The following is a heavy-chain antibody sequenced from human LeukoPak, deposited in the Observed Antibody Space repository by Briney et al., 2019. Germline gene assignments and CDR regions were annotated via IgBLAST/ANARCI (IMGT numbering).Heavy chain of an antibody. CDR3: AKRLFDY. J-gene: IGHJ4*02. CDR1: GLTFSNYA. CDR2: ISGSGGST. Sequence: GGSLRLSCGASGLTFSNYAMNWVRQAPGKGLEWVSGISGSGGSTYYADSVKGRFTISRDNSKNTLYLQMNSLRAEDTAVYYCAKRLFDYWGQGTLVTVSS. V-gene: IGHV3-23*01.